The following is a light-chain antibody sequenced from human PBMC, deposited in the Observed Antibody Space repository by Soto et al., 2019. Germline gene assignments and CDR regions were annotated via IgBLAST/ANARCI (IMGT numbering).Light chain of an antibody. CDR2: GAS. CDR3: QQYGSSPLMYT. Sequence: EIVLTQSPGTLSLSPGERATISCRASQSVSSNYLTWYQQKPGQAPRLLIYGASRRATGIPDRFSGSGSGTAFTLTISRLEPEDFAVYYCQQYGSSPLMYTFGPGTKLEIK. J-gene: IGKJ2*01. V-gene: IGKV3-20*01. CDR1: QSVSSNY.